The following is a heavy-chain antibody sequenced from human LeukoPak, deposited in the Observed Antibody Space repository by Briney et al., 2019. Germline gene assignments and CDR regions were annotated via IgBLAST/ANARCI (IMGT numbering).Heavy chain of an antibody. V-gene: IGHV3-23*01. CDR3: AKDPGYGDSYWYFDL. CDR2: ISGSGGST. Sequence: PGGSLRLSCAASGFTFSSYAMSWVRQAPGKGLEWVSAISGSGGSTYYADSVKGRFTISRENSKNTLYLQMNSLRAEDTAVYYCAKDPGYGDSYWYFDLWGRGTLVTVSS. J-gene: IGHJ2*01. D-gene: IGHD4-17*01. CDR1: GFTFSSYA.